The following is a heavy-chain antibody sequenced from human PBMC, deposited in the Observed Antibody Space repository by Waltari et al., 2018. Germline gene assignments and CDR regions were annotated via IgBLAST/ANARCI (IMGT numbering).Heavy chain of an antibody. J-gene: IGHJ3*01. CDR3: ARPFRSGWYDGSLDV. V-gene: IGHV3-7*04. Sequence: EVQLVESGGGLVQPGGSLRLSCAPSGFTFSCYWVTWVRQAPGKGLGWVANIKQDGSEKSYVDSVKGRFLMSRDNAKNSLSLQMNSLKAEDTAVYYCARPFRSGWYDGSLDVWGQGTMVTVSS. CDR2: IKQDGSEK. CDR1: GFTFSCYW. D-gene: IGHD6-19*01.